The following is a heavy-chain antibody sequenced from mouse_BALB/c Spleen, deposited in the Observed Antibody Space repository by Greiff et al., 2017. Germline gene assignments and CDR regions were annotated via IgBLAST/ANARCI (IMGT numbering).Heavy chain of an antibody. CDR1: GYSITSDYA. V-gene: IGHV3-2*02. CDR2: ISYSGST. D-gene: IGHD1-1*01. J-gene: IGHJ3*01. Sequence: EVQLQQSGPGLVKPSQSLSLTCTVTGYSITSDYAWNWIRQFPGNKLEWMGYISYSGSTSYNPPLKSRISITRDTSKNQFFLQLNSVTTEDTATYYCARGYYGSSPLWFAYWGQGTLVTVSA. CDR3: ARGYYGSSPLWFAY.